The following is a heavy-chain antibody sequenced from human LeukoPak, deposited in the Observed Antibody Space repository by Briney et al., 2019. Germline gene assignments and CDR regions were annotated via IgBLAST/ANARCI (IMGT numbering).Heavy chain of an antibody. J-gene: IGHJ4*02. CDR3: ARENDYGDYWPFDY. CDR1: GFTFSSYW. Sequence: GGSLRLSCAAPGFTFSSYWMHWVRQAPGKGLVWVSRINSDGSSTSYADSVKGRFTISRDNAKNTLYLQMNSLRAEDTAVYYCARENDYGDYWPFDYWGQGTLVTVSS. V-gene: IGHV3-74*01. D-gene: IGHD4-17*01. CDR2: INSDGSST.